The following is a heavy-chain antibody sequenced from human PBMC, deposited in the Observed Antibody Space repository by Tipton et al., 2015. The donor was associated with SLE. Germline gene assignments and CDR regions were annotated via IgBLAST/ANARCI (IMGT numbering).Heavy chain of an antibody. Sequence: LRLSCAVYGGSFSGYYWSYIRQPPGKGLEWIGEVDHSGSTNYNPSLKSRVTISVDTSKNQFSLKLSSVTAADTAVYYCARDGSDWGQGTLVTVSS. CDR3: ARDGSD. D-gene: IGHD6-25*01. CDR1: GGSFSGYY. CDR2: VDHSGST. V-gene: IGHV4-34*01. J-gene: IGHJ4*02.